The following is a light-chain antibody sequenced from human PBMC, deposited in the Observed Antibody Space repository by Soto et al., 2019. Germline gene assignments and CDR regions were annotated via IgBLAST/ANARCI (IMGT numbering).Light chain of an antibody. CDR3: HQYRNWPSWP. V-gene: IGKV3-11*01. CDR2: DAS. Sequence: EIVLTQSPATLSLSPGERATLSCRASQSVSSYLAWYQQKPGQAPRLLIYDASNRATGIPARFSGSGSGTEFTLTISSLQSEYFAVYYCHQYRNWPSWPFGPGT. J-gene: IGKJ1*01. CDR1: QSVSSY.